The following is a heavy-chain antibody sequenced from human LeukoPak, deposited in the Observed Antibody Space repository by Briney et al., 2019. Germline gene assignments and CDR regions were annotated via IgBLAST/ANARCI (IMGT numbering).Heavy chain of an antibody. CDR3: PSRPDQHLLYYFDY. CDR1: GYTFTGYY. V-gene: IGHV1-2*02. D-gene: IGHD2-15*01. J-gene: IGHJ4*02. Sequence: GASVKVSCKASGYTFTGYYMHWVRQAPGQGLEWMGWINPNSGGTKYAQKFQGRVTMTSDASISTAYMELSSLRSDDTAVYYCPSRPDQHLLYYFDYWGQGALVTVSS. CDR2: INPNSGGT.